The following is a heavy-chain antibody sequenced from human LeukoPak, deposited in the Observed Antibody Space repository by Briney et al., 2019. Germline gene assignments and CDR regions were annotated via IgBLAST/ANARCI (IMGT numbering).Heavy chain of an antibody. Sequence: GASLRLSCAASGVTFSIYAMSWVRQAPGMGLEWVALITGSGGTTYYADAVKGRLTISRDNSKNTLFLQVNSLRAEDTALYHCALMQGGSFHCWSQGTLVTVYS. CDR1: GVTFSIYA. D-gene: IGHD6-25*01. CDR3: ALMQGGSFHC. V-gene: IGHV3-23*01. CDR2: ITGSGGTT. J-gene: IGHJ4*01.